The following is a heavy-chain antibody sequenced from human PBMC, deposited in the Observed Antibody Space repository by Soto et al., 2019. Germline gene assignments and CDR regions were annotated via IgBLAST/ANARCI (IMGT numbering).Heavy chain of an antibody. V-gene: IGHV3-15*01. CDR3: TTSRITIFGVVISYYYYYGMDV. J-gene: IGHJ6*02. CDR2: IKSKTDGGTT. D-gene: IGHD3-3*01. Sequence: GGSLRLSCAASGFTFSNAWMSWVRQAPGKGLEWVGRIKSKTDGGTTDYAAPVKGRFTISRDDSKNTLYLQMNSLKTEDTAVYHCTTSRITIFGVVISYYYYYGMDVWGQGTTVTVSS. CDR1: GFTFSNAW.